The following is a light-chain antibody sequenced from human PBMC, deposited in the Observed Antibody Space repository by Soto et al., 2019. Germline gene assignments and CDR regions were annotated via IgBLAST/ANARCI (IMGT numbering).Light chain of an antibody. CDR3: FSYTSIGTYV. Sequence: QSALTQPASVSGSPGQSITLSCTGTSSDVGNYKYVSWYQQHPGKAPKLMIYEVSNRPSGVSNRFSGSKSGNTASLTISGLQAEDETDYYCFSYTSIGTYVFGTGTKVTVL. J-gene: IGLJ1*01. CDR2: EVS. V-gene: IGLV2-14*01. CDR1: SSDVGNYKY.